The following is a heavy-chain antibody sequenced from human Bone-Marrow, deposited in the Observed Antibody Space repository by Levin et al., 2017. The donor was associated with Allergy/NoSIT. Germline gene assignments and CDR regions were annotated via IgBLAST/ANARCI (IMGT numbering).Heavy chain of an antibody. CDR2: IYESGST. D-gene: IGHD3-10*01. CDR1: GYFIRSGYY. Sequence: SQTLSLTCAVSGYFIRSGYYWGWIRQSPGKGLEWLASIYESGSTYYNSSLKSRTTISVDTSKNQFSLKLSSVTAADTAVYYCARTLDYYGSGVFGFDVWGQGTMVTVSS. J-gene: IGHJ3*01. CDR3: ARTLDYYGSGVFGFDV. V-gene: IGHV4-38-2*01.